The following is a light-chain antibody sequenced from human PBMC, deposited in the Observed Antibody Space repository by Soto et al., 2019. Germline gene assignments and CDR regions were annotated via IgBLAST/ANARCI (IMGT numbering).Light chain of an antibody. CDR2: GAS. CDR3: QQYANSPPT. CDR1: QSVRSRY. V-gene: IGKV3-20*01. Sequence: EIVLTQSPGTLSLSPGESATLSCRASQSVRSRYLAWYQQKPGQAPRLLIYGASSRANGIPARFSGSGSGTDFTLTISRLEPEDFAVYYCQQYANSPPTFGQWTKVEIK. J-gene: IGKJ1*01.